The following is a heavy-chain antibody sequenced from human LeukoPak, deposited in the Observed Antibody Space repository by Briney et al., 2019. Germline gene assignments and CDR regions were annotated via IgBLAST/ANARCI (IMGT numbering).Heavy chain of an antibody. D-gene: IGHD5-12*01. CDR2: IIPILGIA. J-gene: IGHJ4*02. Sequence: SVKVSCKASGGTFSSYAISWVPQAPGQGLEWMGRIIPILGIANYAQKFQGRVTITADKSTSTAYMELSSLRSEDTAVYYCATLSIVATIILDYWGQGTLVTVSS. CDR1: GGTFSSYA. V-gene: IGHV1-69*04. CDR3: ATLSIVATIILDY.